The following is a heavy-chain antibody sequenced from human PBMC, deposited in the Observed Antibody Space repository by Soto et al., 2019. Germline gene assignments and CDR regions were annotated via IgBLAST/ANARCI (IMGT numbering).Heavy chain of an antibody. J-gene: IGHJ4*02. CDR2: ITYDGANG. V-gene: IGHV3-30*09. CDR3: ARALSGSYPNFDY. Sequence: SGGSLRLSCLASGFIFRSYAMHWVRQAPGKGLEWVAVITYDGANGYYADSVRGRFAISRDNSKSTLFLQMNSLRPEDTAVYYCARALSGSYPNFDYWGQGTLVTVSS. D-gene: IGHD1-26*01. CDR1: GFIFRSYA.